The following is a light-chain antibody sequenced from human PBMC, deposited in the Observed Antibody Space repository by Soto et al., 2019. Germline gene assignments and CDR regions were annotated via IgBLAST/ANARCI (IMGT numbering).Light chain of an antibody. J-gene: IGLJ1*01. CDR3: CSYAGSSTYV. CDR2: EGS. V-gene: IGLV2-23*01. CDR1: SSDVGNYNL. Sequence: QSALTQPASASGSPGQSITISCTGTSSDVGNYNLVSWYQQHPSKAPKLMIYEGSKRPSGVSNRFSGSKSGNTASLTISILQAEDEADYYCCSYAGSSTYVFGTGTKVTVL.